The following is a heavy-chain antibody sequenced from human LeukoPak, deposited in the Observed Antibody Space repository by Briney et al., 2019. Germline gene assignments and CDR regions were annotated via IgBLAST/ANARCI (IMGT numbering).Heavy chain of an antibody. D-gene: IGHD4-17*01. CDR2: VSTGGSTI. J-gene: IGHJ4*02. CDR3: ARDTTDDYGDYHFDY. Sequence: GGSLRLSCAASGFTFSNYEMNWVRQAPGKGLEWVSYVSTGGSTIYYADSVKGRFTVSRDNAKNSLYLQMNSLRAEDTAVYYCARDTTDDYGDYHFDYWGQGTLVTVSS. V-gene: IGHV3-48*03. CDR1: GFTFSNYE.